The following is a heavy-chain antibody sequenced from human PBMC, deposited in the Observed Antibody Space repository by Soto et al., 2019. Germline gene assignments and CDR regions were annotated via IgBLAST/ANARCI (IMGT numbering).Heavy chain of an antibody. V-gene: IGHV3-30*18. CDR1: GFTFGSYG. Sequence: GGSLRLSCAASGFTFGSYGMHWVRQAPGKGLEWVAVISYDGSNKYYADSVKGRFTISRDNSKNTLYLQMNSLRAEDTAVYYCAKDYDSGSYSSAFDYWGQGTLVTVSS. D-gene: IGHD1-26*01. J-gene: IGHJ4*02. CDR2: ISYDGSNK. CDR3: AKDYDSGSYSSAFDY.